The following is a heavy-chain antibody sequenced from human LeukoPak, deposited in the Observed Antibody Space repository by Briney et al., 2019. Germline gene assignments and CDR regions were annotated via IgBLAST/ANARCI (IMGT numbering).Heavy chain of an antibody. D-gene: IGHD1-26*01. CDR3: AQDYSGSYVFDY. CDR1: GYNLTNYY. CDR2: INPSSGSR. J-gene: IGHJ4*02. Sequence: ASVKVSCKASGYNLTNYYIHWVRQAPGQGLEWMGIINPSSGSRTYAQKFQGRVTMTRDTSTSTVYMELSSLRSEDTAVYYCAQDYSGSYVFDYWGQGTLVTVSS. V-gene: IGHV1-46*01.